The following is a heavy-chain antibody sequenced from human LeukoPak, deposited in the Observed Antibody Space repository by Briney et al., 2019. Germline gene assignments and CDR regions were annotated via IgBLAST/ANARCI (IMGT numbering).Heavy chain of an antibody. Sequence: GGSLRLSCAASGFTFSDYYMSWIRQAPGKGLEWVSYISSSSSYTNYADSVEDRFTISRDNAKNSLYLQMNSLRAEDTAVYYCATKGRDGYNYVDYWGQGTLVTVSS. CDR3: ATKGRDGYNYVDY. V-gene: IGHV3-11*03. J-gene: IGHJ4*02. CDR2: ISSSSSYT. CDR1: GFTFSDYY. D-gene: IGHD5-24*01.